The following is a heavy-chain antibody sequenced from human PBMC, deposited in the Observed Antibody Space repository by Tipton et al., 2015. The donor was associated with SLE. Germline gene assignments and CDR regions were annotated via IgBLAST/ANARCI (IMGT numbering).Heavy chain of an antibody. CDR1: GFTFSSYE. CDR2: ISGSGGST. Sequence: SLRLSCAASGFTFSSYEMNWVRQAPGKGLEWVSAISGSGGSTYYADSVKGRFTISRDNSKNTLYLQMNSLRAEDTAVYYCAKGYYYDSSGYPFDYWGQGTLVTVSS. D-gene: IGHD3-22*01. CDR3: AKGYYYDSSGYPFDY. J-gene: IGHJ4*02. V-gene: IGHV3-23*01.